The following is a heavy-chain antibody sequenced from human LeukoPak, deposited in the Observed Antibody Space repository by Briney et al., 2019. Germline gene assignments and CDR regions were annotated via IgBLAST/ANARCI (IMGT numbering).Heavy chain of an antibody. CDR1: GFTFSSYG. J-gene: IGHJ4*02. D-gene: IGHD4-17*01. Sequence: GGSLRLSCAASGFTFSSYGMHWVRQAPGKGLEWVAVISYDGSNKYYADSAKGRFTISRDNSKNTLYLQMNSLRAEDTAVYYCAKELANPRMTTVTPAGSDYWGQGTLVTVSS. V-gene: IGHV3-30*18. CDR3: AKELANPRMTTVTPAGSDY. CDR2: ISYDGSNK.